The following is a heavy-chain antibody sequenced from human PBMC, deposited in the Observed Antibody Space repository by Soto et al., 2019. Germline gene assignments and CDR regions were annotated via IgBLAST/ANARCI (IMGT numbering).Heavy chain of an antibody. Sequence: GASVKVSCKASGGTFSSYTISWVRQAPGQGLEWMGRIIPILGIANYAQKFQGRVTITADKSTSTAYMELSSLRSEDTAVYYCARDHPYCNYRSTPYNWFDPWGQGTLVTVSS. J-gene: IGHJ5*02. CDR1: GGTFSSYT. CDR3: ARDHPYCNYRSTPYNWFDP. CDR2: IIPILGIA. D-gene: IGHD4-4*01. V-gene: IGHV1-69*04.